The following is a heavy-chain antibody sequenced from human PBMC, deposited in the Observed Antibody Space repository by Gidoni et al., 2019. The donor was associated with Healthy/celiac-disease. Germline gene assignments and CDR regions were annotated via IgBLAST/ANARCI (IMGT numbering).Heavy chain of an antibody. CDR2: IYYSGST. Sequence: QLQLQESGSGLVKPSETLSLTCTLSGGSLSSSSHYWGWIRQPPGKRLQWIGSIYYSGSTYYNPSLKSRVTISVDTSKNQFSRKLSSVTAADTAVYYCARQAGITIFGVVPNWFDPWGQGTLVTVSS. CDR3: ARQAGITIFGVVPNWFDP. D-gene: IGHD3-3*01. CDR1: GGSLSSSSHY. J-gene: IGHJ5*02. V-gene: IGHV4-39*01.